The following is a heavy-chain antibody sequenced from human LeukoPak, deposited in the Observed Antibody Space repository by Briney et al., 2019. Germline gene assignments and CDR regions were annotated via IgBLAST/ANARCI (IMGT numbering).Heavy chain of an antibody. CDR1: GFTFSDYY. Sequence: PGGSLRLSCAASGFTFSDYYMSWIRQAPGKGLEWVSYISSSGSTIYYADSVKGRFTISRDNAKNSLYLQMNSLRAEDTAVYYCARDKGTRSKWLQLFRGSNDAFDIWGQGTMVTVSS. CDR3: ARDKGTRSKWLQLFRGSNDAFDI. D-gene: IGHD5-24*01. CDR2: ISSSGSTI. V-gene: IGHV3-11*01. J-gene: IGHJ3*02.